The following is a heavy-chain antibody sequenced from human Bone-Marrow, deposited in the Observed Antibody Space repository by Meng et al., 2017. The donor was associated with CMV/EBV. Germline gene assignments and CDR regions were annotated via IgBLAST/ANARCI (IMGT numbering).Heavy chain of an antibody. D-gene: IGHD2-2*02. J-gene: IGHJ6*02. Sequence: GGSLRLSCAASRFVFSAYAMYWVRQAPGKGLEWVAIISYDGKKTNSADSVKGRFTISRDNSRNTLYLQMNSLRVEDSAVYYCAWGHCSSTSCYSYYYYGMDVWGQGTTVTVSS. V-gene: IGHV3-30*14. CDR2: ISYDGKKT. CDR3: AWGHCSSTSCYSYYYYGMDV. CDR1: RFVFSAYA.